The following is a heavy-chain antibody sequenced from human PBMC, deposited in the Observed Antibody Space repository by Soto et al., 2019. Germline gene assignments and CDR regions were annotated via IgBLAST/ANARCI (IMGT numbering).Heavy chain of an antibody. CDR2: ISSTTNYI. CDR3: ARESEDLTSNFDY. J-gene: IGHJ4*02. V-gene: IGHV3-21*06. Sequence: VGSLRLSCADSGFTFTRYSMNWVRQAPGKGLEWVSSISSTTNYIYYGDSMKGRFTISRDNAKNSLYLEMNSLRAEDTAVYYCARESEDLTSNFDYWGQGTLVTVSS. CDR1: GFTFTRYS.